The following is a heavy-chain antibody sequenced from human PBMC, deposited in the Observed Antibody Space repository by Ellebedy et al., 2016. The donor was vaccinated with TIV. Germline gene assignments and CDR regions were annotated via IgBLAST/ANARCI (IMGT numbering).Heavy chain of an antibody. D-gene: IGHD1-26*01. J-gene: IGHJ4*02. CDR3: VKGAWLDD. CDR1: RFTFSSYA. Sequence: GGSLRLSXAASRFTFSSYAMSWVRQAPGKGLEWVSVFRHHDDSKHYGDSVKGRFTISRGTSKNILFLQMNSLRAEDTAVYYCVKGAWLDDWGQGTLVIVSS. V-gene: IGHV3-23*01. CDR2: FRHHDDSK.